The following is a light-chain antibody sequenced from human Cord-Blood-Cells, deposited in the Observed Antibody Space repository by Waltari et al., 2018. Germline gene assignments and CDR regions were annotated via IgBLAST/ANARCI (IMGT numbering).Light chain of an antibody. J-gene: IGLJ2*01. CDR1: SSDVGGYNY. V-gene: IGLV2-11*01. Sequence: QSALTQPRSVSGSPGPSVTIPCTGTSSDVGGYNYVFWYQQHPSKAPKLMIYDVSNRPSGVPDRFSGSKSGNTASLTISGLQAEDEADYYCCSYAGSYTLVFGGGTKLTVL. CDR3: CSYAGSYTLV. CDR2: DVS.